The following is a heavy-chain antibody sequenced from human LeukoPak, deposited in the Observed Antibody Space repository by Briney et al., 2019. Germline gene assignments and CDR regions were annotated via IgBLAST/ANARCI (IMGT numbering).Heavy chain of an antibody. D-gene: IGHD3-16*02. Sequence: PGGSLRHTRAASGFTFSSYWMSWVRQAPGKGLVWVANINRDGSQKYYVDSVKGRFTISRDNAKNSLYLQMDNLRGEDTAVYYCARDYSYRFDDLGQGKLVTVSS. J-gene: IGHJ4*02. CDR1: GFTFSSYW. CDR2: INRDGSQK. CDR3: ARDYSYRFDD. V-gene: IGHV3-7*01.